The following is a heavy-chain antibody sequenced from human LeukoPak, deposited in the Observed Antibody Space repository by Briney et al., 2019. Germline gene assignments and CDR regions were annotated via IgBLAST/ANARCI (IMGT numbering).Heavy chain of an antibody. D-gene: IGHD4-17*01. CDR1: GFTFSSYG. CDR3: AKGTAVTTIGY. Sequence: PGGSLRLSCAASGFTFSSYGMHWVRQAPGKGLEWVAFIRYDGGNKYYADSVKGRFTISRDNSKNTLYLQMNSLRAEDTAVYYCAKGTAVTTIGYWGQGTLVTVSS. CDR2: IRYDGGNK. V-gene: IGHV3-30*02. J-gene: IGHJ4*02.